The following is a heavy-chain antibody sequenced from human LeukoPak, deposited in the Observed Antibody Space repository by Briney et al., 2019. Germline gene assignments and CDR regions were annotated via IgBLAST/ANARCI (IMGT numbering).Heavy chain of an antibody. CDR1: GFTFDDYG. V-gene: IGHV3-20*04. Sequence: PGGSLRLSCASSGFTFDDYGMSWVRQAPGKGLEWVSDINWNGGSIGYADSVKGRFTVSRDNAKNSLYLQMNSLRAEDTALYYCARRANEYCTNGVCYPSFDYWGQGTLVTVSS. J-gene: IGHJ4*02. CDR3: ARRANEYCTNGVCYPSFDY. CDR2: INWNGGSI. D-gene: IGHD2-8*01.